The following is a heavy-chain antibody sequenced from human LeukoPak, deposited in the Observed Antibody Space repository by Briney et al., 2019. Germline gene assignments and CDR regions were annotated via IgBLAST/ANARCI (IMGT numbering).Heavy chain of an antibody. CDR1: GYTFTSYD. Sequence: ASVKVSCKASGYTFTSYDINWVRQAPGHGLEWMGYMKPSSDKTGYAQKFQGRVTLTWDTSISTAYMELSSLKSEDTAVYYCARWADSPFDYWGQGTLVTVSS. J-gene: IGHJ4*02. CDR2: MKPSSDKT. V-gene: IGHV1-8*01. CDR3: ARWADSPFDY.